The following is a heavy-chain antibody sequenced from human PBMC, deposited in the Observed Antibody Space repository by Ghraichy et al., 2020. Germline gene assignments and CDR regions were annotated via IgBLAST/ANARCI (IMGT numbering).Heavy chain of an antibody. J-gene: IGHJ4*02. CDR1: GFTFSSYA. Sequence: LSLTCAASGFTFSSYAMSWVRQAPGKGLEWVSAISGSGGSTYYADSVKGRFTISRDNSKNTLYLQMNSLRAEDTAVYYCAKKDDYGDFVDYWGQGTLVTVSS. V-gene: IGHV3-23*01. CDR2: ISGSGGST. D-gene: IGHD4-17*01. CDR3: AKKDDYGDFVDY.